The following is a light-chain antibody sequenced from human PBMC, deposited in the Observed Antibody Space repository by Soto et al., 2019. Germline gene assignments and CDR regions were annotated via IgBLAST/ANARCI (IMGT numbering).Light chain of an antibody. Sequence: EIVLTQSPATLSVSPGERATLSCRAIQSVSSIYVAWYQQKPGQAPRLLIYRASTRATGIPARFSGSGSGTEFTLTISSLQSEDFAVYYCQQYNNWPPWTFGQGTKVDIK. CDR3: QQYNNWPPWT. CDR1: QSVSSI. CDR2: RAS. J-gene: IGKJ1*01. V-gene: IGKV3-15*01.